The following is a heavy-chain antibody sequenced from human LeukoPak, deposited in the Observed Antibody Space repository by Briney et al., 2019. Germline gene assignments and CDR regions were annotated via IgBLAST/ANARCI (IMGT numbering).Heavy chain of an antibody. V-gene: IGHV3-53*01. J-gene: IGHJ4*02. CDR2: IYSGGST. CDR3: AREWEWLDLHYDY. Sequence: PGVSLRLSCPASGFTFNSYAMSWVRQAPGKGLEWVSVIYSGGSTYYADSVKGRFTISRDNSKNTLYLQMNSLRAEDTAVYYCAREWEWLDLHYDYWGQGTLVTVSS. D-gene: IGHD3-3*01. CDR1: GFTFNSYA.